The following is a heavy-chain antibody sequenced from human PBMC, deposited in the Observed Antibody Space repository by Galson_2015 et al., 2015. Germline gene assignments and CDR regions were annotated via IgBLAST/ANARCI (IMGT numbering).Heavy chain of an antibody. Sequence: QSGAEVKKPGESLKISCKGSGYSFTSYWIGWVRQMPGKGLEWMGIIYPGDSDTRYSPSFQGQVTILADKSISTAYLQWSSPKASDTAMYYCARRYCSGGSCYSLDYWGQGTLVTVSS. CDR3: ARRYCSGGSCYSLDY. V-gene: IGHV5-51*01. CDR2: IYPGDSDT. CDR1: GYSFTSYW. J-gene: IGHJ4*02. D-gene: IGHD2-15*01.